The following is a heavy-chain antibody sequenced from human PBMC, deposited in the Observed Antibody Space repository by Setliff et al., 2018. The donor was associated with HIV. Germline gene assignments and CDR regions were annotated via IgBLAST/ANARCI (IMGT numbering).Heavy chain of an antibody. J-gene: IGHJ6*02. D-gene: IGHD2-2*01. V-gene: IGHV1-46*01. Sequence: GASVKVSCKASGYTFTTYYFHWVRQAPGQGLEWMGILNPSEGTTSFAQKFQGRVTMTRDTSTSTVYMDLSSLRADDTAVYYCASAYCSSTSCYVRWGDGMDVWGQGTTVTVSS. CDR3: ASAYCSSTSCYVRWGDGMDV. CDR2: LNPSEGTT. CDR1: GYTFTTYY.